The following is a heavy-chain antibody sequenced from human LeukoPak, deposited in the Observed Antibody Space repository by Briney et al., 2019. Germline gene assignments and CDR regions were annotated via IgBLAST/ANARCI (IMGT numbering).Heavy chain of an antibody. D-gene: IGHD1-1*01. Sequence: GGSLRLSCAASGVTVSSNYMNWVRQAPGKGLEWASVIFSDGRTYYADSVKGRFIISRDNSKNTLFLQMNSLRADDTAVYYCTRDDNWNDGVGFDYWGQGTLVTVSS. J-gene: IGHJ4*02. V-gene: IGHV3-53*01. CDR1: GVTVSSNY. CDR2: IFSDGRT. CDR3: TRDDNWNDGVGFDY.